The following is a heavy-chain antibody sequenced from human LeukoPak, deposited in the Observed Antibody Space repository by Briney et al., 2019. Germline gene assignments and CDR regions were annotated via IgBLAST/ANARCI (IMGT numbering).Heavy chain of an antibody. CDR1: GFTFNTYT. V-gene: IGHV3-23*01. D-gene: IGHD3-10*01. CDR2: ISNSGGST. J-gene: IGHJ6*03. Sequence: GESLRLSCAASGFTFNTYTMYWVRQAPGKGLEWVSGISNSGGSTYYADSVKGRFTISRDNSKNTLYLQMNSLRAEDTAVYYCARVSSKATVRGLITKKNYYYYYMDVWGKGTTVTISS. CDR3: ARVSSKATVRGLITKKNYYYYYMDV.